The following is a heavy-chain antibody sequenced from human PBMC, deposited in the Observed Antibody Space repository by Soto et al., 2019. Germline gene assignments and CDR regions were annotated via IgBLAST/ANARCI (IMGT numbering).Heavy chain of an antibody. J-gene: IGHJ4*02. CDR2: IGTSNGNT. Sequence: GAVKVSCKPSGYTFTSYGISWVRQAPGQGLEWMAWIGTSNGNTNYTQKLQGRVTLTTHPYPRTVYMELKRLRPDDTAVYYCARGPGSGGYYLDYWGQGTPLTVSS. CDR1: GYTFTSYG. V-gene: IGHV1-18*01. CDR3: ARGPGSGGYYLDY. D-gene: IGHD1-26*01.